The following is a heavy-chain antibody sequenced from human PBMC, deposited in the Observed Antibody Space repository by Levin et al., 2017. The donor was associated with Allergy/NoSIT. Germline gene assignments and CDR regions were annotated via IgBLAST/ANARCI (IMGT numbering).Heavy chain of an antibody. J-gene: IGHJ5*02. CDR1: GFTFRNYG. CDR3: AKGRAFERRVHDWFDP. CDR2: ISYDGSNK. D-gene: IGHD3-9*01. Sequence: LSLTCAAFGFTFRNYGMHWVRQAPGKGLEWVAVISYDGSNKYHVDSVKGRFTISRDNSKNTLYLQMDSLRAEDTAIYYCAKGRAFERRVHDWFDPWGQGTLVTVSS. V-gene: IGHV3-30*18.